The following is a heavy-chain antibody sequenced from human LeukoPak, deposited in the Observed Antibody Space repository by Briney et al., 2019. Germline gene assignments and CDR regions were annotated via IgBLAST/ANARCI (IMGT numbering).Heavy chain of an antibody. V-gene: IGHV3-7*01. D-gene: IGHD3-9*01. CDR2: IKQDGREK. CDR1: GFTFSSYW. CDR3: ARDRIDSAGYYNWGGNDAFDI. Sequence: GGSLRLSCAASGFTFSSYWMSWVRQAPGKGLEWVANIKQDGREKYYVDSVKGRFTISRDNAKNSLYLQMNSLRAEDTAVYYCARDRIDSAGYYNWGGNDAFDIWGQGTMVTVSS. J-gene: IGHJ3*02.